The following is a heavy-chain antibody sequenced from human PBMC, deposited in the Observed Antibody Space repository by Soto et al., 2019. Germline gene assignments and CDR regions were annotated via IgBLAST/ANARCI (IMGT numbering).Heavy chain of an antibody. CDR3: ARESGGATATLAYYYFYMDV. V-gene: IGHV1-2*02. CDR2: INPNGGGT. D-gene: IGHD5-12*01. J-gene: IGHJ6*03. Sequence: ASVKVSCKTSGDRFNDYYIHWVRQAPGQGLEWMGWINPNGGGTKYAQRFQGRVTVTRDTSIRTVYMELSSLRSDDTAVYYCARESGGATATLAYYYFYMDVGGKGTTVTVSS. CDR1: GDRFNDYY.